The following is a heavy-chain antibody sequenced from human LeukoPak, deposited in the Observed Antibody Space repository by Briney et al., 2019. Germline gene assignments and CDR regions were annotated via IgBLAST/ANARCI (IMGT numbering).Heavy chain of an antibody. J-gene: IGHJ4*02. Sequence: GGSLRLSCAASGFTFSSYAMSWVRQAPGKGLEWVSVISGSGGSTYYADSVKGRFTTSRDNSKNTLYLQMNSLRAEDTAVYYCANHYGGNPKYYFDYWGQGTLVTVSS. CDR1: GFTFSSYA. CDR3: ANHYGGNPKYYFDY. D-gene: IGHD4-23*01. CDR2: ISGSGGST. V-gene: IGHV3-23*01.